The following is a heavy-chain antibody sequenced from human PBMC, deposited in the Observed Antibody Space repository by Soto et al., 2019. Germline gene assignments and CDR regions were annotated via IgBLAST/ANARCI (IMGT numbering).Heavy chain of an antibody. CDR3: ARDRGNDILTGYYPLNNWFDP. J-gene: IGHJ5*02. Sequence: ASVKVSCKASGYTFTGYYMHWVRQAPGQGLEWMGWINPNSGGTNYAQKFQGRVTMTRDTSISTAYMELSRLRSDDTAVYYCARDRGNDILTGYYPLNNWFDPWGQGTRVTVSA. CDR2: INPNSGGT. D-gene: IGHD3-9*01. CDR1: GYTFTGYY. V-gene: IGHV1-2*02.